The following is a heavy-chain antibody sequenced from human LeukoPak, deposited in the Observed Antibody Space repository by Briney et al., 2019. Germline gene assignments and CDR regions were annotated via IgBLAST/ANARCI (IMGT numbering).Heavy chain of an antibody. V-gene: IGHV1-46*01. Sequence: ASVKVSCKASGYTFTSYYMHWVRQAPGQGLEWMGIINPSGGSTSYAQKFQGRVTMTRDTSTSTVYMELSSLRSEDTAVYYCARDSVQAAVGVEEYFQHWGQGTLVTVSS. CDR1: GYTFTSYY. CDR2: INPSGGST. J-gene: IGHJ1*01. CDR3: ARDSVQAAVGVEEYFQH. D-gene: IGHD6-13*01.